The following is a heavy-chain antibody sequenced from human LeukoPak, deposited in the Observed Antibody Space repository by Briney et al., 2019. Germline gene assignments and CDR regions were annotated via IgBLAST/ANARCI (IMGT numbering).Heavy chain of an antibody. CDR1: GYIFTSYG. CDR3: AREDSSGWYYFDY. J-gene: IGHJ4*02. CDR2: ISGYKGNT. V-gene: IGHV1-18*04. Sequence: GASVTVSCKVSGYIFTSYGISWVRQAPGQGLEWMGWISGYKGNTNYAQKFQGRVTMTTETSTSTAYMELRSLRSDDTAVYFCAREDSSGWYYFDYWGQGTLVTVSS. D-gene: IGHD6-19*01.